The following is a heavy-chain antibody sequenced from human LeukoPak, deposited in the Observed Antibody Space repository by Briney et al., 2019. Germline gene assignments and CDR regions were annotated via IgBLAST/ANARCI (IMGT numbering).Heavy chain of an antibody. CDR1: GFTFSSYS. J-gene: IGHJ4*02. CDR3: ARDRDTAVTVDY. Sequence: GGSLRLSCAASGFTFSSYSMNWVRQAPGKGLEWVSSISSSSSYIYYADSVKGRFTISRDNAKNSLYLQMNSLRAEDTAVYYCARDRDTAVTVDYWGQGTQVTVSS. V-gene: IGHV3-21*01. CDR2: ISSSSSYI. D-gene: IGHD5-18*01.